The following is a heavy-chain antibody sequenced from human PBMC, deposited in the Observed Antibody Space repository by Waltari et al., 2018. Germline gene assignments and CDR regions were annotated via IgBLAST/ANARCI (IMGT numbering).Heavy chain of an antibody. V-gene: IGHV4-59*01. J-gene: IGHJ4*02. CDR3: ARDDFSNYGHFDY. CDR1: GGSINSFY. CDR2: SFYTGST. Sequence: QVQLQESGPGLVKPSETLSLICTVSGGSINSFYWSWIRQPPGRGREWIGYSFYTGSTSYSPSLKSRVTISVDTSKNQFSLKLTSVTAADTAVYYCARDDFSNYGHFDYWGQGTLVTVSS. D-gene: IGHD4-4*01.